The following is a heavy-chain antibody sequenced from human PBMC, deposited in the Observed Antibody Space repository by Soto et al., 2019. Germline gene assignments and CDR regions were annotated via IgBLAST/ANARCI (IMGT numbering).Heavy chain of an antibody. CDR3: ARESGGATATLDYYYFYMDV. D-gene: IGHD3-10*01. Sequence: QVQLVQSGAEVKKPGASVKVSCKASGYTFSDYYIHWMRQAPGQGLEWMGRINPNSGGTKYAHKFQXXXXXXXXXXXXXXXXXXXXXXXXXTAVYYCARESGGATATLDYYYFYMDVWGKGTTVTVSS. V-gene: IGHV1-2*01. J-gene: IGHJ6*03. CDR1: GYTFSDYY. CDR2: INPNSGGT.